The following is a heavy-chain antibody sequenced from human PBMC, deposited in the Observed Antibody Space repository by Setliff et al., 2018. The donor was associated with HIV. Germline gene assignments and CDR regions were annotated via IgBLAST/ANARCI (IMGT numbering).Heavy chain of an antibody. J-gene: IGHJ6*02. CDR2: IYHSGST. Sequence: SETLSLTCAVSGGSISSSNWWSWVRQPPGKGLEWIGEIYHSGSTNYNPSLASRLTISVDTSKNQISLKLSSVTAADTAVYYCARDNAYYYGSGSHRYYAMDVWGRGTTVTVSS. CDR1: GGSISSSNW. D-gene: IGHD3-10*01. V-gene: IGHV4-4*02. CDR3: ARDNAYYYGSGSHRYYAMDV.